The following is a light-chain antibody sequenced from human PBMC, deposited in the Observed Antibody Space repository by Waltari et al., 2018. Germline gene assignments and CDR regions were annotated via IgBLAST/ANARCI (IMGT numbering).Light chain of an antibody. CDR1: GSDIDLYNL. CDR3: CSYAGGTTFL. Sequence: QSALTQPASVSGSLGQSITIPCTGSGSDIDLYNLVSWYQQYPGKAPNLIIYEGDARPSGVSDRFSGSKSGNTASLTISGLQADDEAEYHCCSYAGGTTFLFGGGTKVTVL. V-gene: IGLV2-23*03. CDR2: EGD. J-gene: IGLJ2*01.